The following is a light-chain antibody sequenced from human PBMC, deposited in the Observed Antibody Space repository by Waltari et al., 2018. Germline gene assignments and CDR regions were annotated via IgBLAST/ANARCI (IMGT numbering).Light chain of an antibody. CDR1: QSVSSN. V-gene: IGKV3-15*01. Sequence: EIVMTQSPATLSVSPGERATLSCRASQSVSSNLAWYQQKPGQAPRLLIYGASTRPTVIPARFSGSGSGTEFTLTISSMQSEDFAVYYCQQYNNWPRHTFGGGTKVEIK. CDR3: QQYNNWPRHT. CDR2: GAS. J-gene: IGKJ4*01.